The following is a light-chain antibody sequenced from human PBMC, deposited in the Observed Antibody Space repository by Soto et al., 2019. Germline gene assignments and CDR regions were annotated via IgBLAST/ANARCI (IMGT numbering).Light chain of an antibody. V-gene: IGKV3-11*01. Sequence: ESMLTQSPATLSLSPGERATLSCRASQSVRSYLAWYQQKPGQAPRLLIYDASNRAPGIPARFSGSGSGTDFNLTISSLEPDDFAVYYCQQRSSWPRITFGQGTRLDIK. CDR1: QSVRSY. J-gene: IGKJ5*01. CDR3: QQRSSWPRIT. CDR2: DAS.